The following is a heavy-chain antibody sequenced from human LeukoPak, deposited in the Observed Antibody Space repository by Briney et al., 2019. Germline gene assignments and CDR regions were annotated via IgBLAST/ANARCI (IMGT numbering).Heavy chain of an antibody. V-gene: IGHV1-3*01. CDR1: GYTFTSYA. D-gene: IGHD1-26*01. Sequence: RASVKVSCKASGYTFTSYAVHWVRQAPGQRLEWMGWINAGNGNTKYSQKFQGRVTITRDTSASTAYMELSSLRSEDTAVYYCARGGSYHRYFDYWGQGTLVTVSS. J-gene: IGHJ4*02. CDR3: ARGGSYHRYFDY. CDR2: INAGNGNT.